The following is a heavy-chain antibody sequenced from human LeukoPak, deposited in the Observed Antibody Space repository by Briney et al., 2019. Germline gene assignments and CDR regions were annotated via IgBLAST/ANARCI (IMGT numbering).Heavy chain of an antibody. CDR1: GYTLTSYY. V-gene: IGHV1-46*01. D-gene: IGHD3-22*01. CDR3: AAGTYYYDSSGSSTLDY. Sequence: GASVKVSCKASGYTLTSYYLHWVRQAPGQGLEWMAIINPSGGSTSHAQKFQGRVTMTRDTSASTVYMELSSLRSEDTAVYYCAAGTYYYDSSGSSTLDYWGQGTLVTVSS. J-gene: IGHJ4*02. CDR2: INPSGGST.